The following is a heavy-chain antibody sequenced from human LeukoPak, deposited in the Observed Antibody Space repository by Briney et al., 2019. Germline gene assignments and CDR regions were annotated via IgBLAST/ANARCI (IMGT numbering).Heavy chain of an antibody. CDR3: ARMREYSGNSYPNFDY. V-gene: IGHV3-23*01. Sequence: GGSLRLSCAASGFTFSSCAMSWVRQAPGKGLEWVSTITGGGGTTYYADSVKGRFTISRDTSKNTLFPQMNSLRAEDTAVYYCARMREYSGNSYPNFDYWGQGTLVTVSS. CDR2: ITGGGGTT. J-gene: IGHJ4*02. CDR1: GFTFSSCA. D-gene: IGHD1-26*01.